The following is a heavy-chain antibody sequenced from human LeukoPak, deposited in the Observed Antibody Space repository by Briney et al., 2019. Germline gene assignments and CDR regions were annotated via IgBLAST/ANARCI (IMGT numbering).Heavy chain of an antibody. CDR1: GYTFTNYG. V-gene: IGHV1-18*01. CDR2: ISGYNGYT. J-gene: IGHJ3*02. CDR3: ARDGGIRFLEWTNTHFDI. Sequence: ASVKVSCKASGYTFTNYGFSWVRQAPGQGLEWMGWISGYNGYTKYAQKLQGRVTMTTDTTTSTVYMELSSLRSEDTAVYYRARDGGIRFLEWTNTHFDIWGQGTMVTVSS. D-gene: IGHD3-3*01.